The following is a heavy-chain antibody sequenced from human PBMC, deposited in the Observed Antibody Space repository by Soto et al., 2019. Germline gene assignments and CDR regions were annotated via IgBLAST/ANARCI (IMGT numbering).Heavy chain of an antibody. V-gene: IGHV1-69*13. CDR2: IIPIFGTA. CDR3: ARDRQLVRLGWFDP. D-gene: IGHD6-6*01. J-gene: IGHJ5*02. Sequence: SVKVSCKASGGTFSSYAISWVRQAPGQGLEWMGGIIPIFGTANYAQKFQGRVTITADESTSTAYMELSSLRSEDTAVYYCARDRQLVRLGWFDPWGQGTLVTVSS. CDR1: GGTFSSYA.